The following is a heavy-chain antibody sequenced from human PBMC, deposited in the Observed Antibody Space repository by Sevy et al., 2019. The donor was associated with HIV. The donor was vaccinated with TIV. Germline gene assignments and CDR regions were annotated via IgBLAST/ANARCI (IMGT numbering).Heavy chain of an antibody. CDR1: GFTVNSNY. D-gene: IGHD5-18*01. V-gene: IGHV3-66*01. CDR3: ARGKSGYGYALNY. J-gene: IGHJ4*02. CDR2: IHSDDTT. Sequence: GGSLRLSCAASGFTVNSNYMTWVRQAPGKGLEGVSVIHSDDTTYHADSVKDRLTISLDNFKNTLYLHMSSLRAEDTAVYYCARGKSGYGYALNYWGQGTLVTVSS.